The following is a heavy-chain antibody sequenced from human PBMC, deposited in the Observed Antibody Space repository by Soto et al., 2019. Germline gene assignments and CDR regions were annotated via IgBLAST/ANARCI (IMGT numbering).Heavy chain of an antibody. CDR2: ISVSGDRT. J-gene: IGHJ4*02. V-gene: IGHV3-23*01. D-gene: IGHD3-22*01. Sequence: EVQLLEAEGGLVQPGGSLRLSCAASGFTFTSYAMCWVRQAPGTGLGWFSPISVSGDRTFYADSVKGRFTISRDNSRNTLHLQMNSLRAEDTAVYYCAKDGDSISRNKPLYSWGQGTLVTVSS. CDR3: AKDGDSISRNKPLYS. CDR1: GFTFTSYA.